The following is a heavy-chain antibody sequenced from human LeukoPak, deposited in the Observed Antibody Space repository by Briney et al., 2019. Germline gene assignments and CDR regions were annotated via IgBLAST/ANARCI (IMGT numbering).Heavy chain of an antibody. D-gene: IGHD6-19*01. J-gene: IGHJ4*02. Sequence: PGGSLRLSCAASGFTFSSYAMSWVRQAPGKGLEWVSAISGSGGSTYYADSVKGRFTISRDNSKNALYLQMNSLRAEDTAVYYCAKDGSRKQWLAYFDYWGQGTLVTVSS. V-gene: IGHV3-23*01. CDR1: GFTFSSYA. CDR2: ISGSGGST. CDR3: AKDGSRKQWLAYFDY.